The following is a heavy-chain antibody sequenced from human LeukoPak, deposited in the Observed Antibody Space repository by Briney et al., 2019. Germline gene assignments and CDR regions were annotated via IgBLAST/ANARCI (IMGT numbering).Heavy chain of an antibody. Sequence: SETLSLTCTVSGGSISSYYCSWIRQPPGKGLEWIGYIYYSGSTNYNPSLKSRVTISVDTSKNQFSLKLSSVTAADTAVYYCARAIDYSNIYYYYYYMDVRGKGTTVTVSS. CDR1: GGSISSYY. J-gene: IGHJ6*03. CDR2: IYYSGST. V-gene: IGHV4-59*01. CDR3: ARAIDYSNIYYYYYYMDV. D-gene: IGHD4-11*01.